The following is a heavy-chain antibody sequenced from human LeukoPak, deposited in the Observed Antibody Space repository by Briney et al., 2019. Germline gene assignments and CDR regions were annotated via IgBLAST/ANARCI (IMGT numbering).Heavy chain of an antibody. Sequence: SETLSLTCAVSGGSISSSNWWSWVRQPPGKGLEWIGEIYHSGSTNYNPSLKSRVTMSVDTSKNQFSLKLSSVTAADTAVYYCARDGYNFWRDYFDYWGQGTLVTVSS. V-gene: IGHV4-4*02. CDR3: ARDGYNFWRDYFDY. CDR2: IYHSGST. J-gene: IGHJ4*02. CDR1: GGSISSSNW. D-gene: IGHD5-24*01.